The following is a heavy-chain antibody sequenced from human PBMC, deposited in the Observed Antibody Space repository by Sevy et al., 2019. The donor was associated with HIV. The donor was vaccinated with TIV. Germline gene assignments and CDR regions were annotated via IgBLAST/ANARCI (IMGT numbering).Heavy chain of an antibody. CDR2: IYYSGST. CDR3: ARDRGVGYYDGGFDP. Sequence: SETLSLTCTVSGGSISSYYWSWIRQPPGKGMEWIGYIYYSGSTNYNPSLKSRVTISVDTSKNQFSLKLSSVTAADTAVYYCARDRGVGYYDGGFDPWGQGTLVTVSS. V-gene: IGHV4-59*01. J-gene: IGHJ5*02. D-gene: IGHD3-22*01. CDR1: GGSISSYY.